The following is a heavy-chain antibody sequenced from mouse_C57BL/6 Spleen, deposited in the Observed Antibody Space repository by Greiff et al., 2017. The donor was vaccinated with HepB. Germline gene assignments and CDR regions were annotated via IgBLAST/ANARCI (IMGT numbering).Heavy chain of an antibody. CDR3: ALTTVVDWYFDV. D-gene: IGHD1-1*01. Sequence: LVESGPELVKPGASVKISCKASGYAFSSSWMNWVKQRPGKGLEWIGRIYPGDGDTNYNGKFKGKATLTADKSSSTAYMQLSSLTSEDSAVYFCALTTVVDWYFDVWGTGTTVTVSS. CDR2: IYPGDGDT. CDR1: GYAFSSSW. J-gene: IGHJ1*03. V-gene: IGHV1-82*01.